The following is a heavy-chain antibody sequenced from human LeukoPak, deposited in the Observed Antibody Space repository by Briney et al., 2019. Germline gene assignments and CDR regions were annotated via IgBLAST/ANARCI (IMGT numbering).Heavy chain of an antibody. CDR1: GYTLTSYA. Sequence: ASVKVSCKASGYTLTSYAMNWVRQAPGQGLEWMGWINTNTGNPTYAQGFTGRSVFSLDTSVSTAYLQISSLKAEDTAVYYCARGRVWGNIAAQGIDYWGQGTLVTVSS. J-gene: IGHJ4*02. CDR2: INTNTGNP. V-gene: IGHV7-4-1*02. CDR3: ARGRVWGNIAAQGIDY. D-gene: IGHD6-6*01.